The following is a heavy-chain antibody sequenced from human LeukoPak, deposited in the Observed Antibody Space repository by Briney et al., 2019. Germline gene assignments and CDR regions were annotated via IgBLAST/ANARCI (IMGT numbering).Heavy chain of an antibody. V-gene: IGHV1-69*13. J-gene: IGHJ2*01. Sequence: GASVKVSCKASGYTFTSYAMNWVRQAPGQGLEWMGGIIPIFGTANYAQKFQGRVTITADESTSTAYMELSSLRSEDTAVYYCATGDRREPNWYFDLWGRGTLVTVSS. CDR2: IIPIFGTA. CDR1: GYTFTSYA. D-gene: IGHD3-10*01. CDR3: ATGDRREPNWYFDL.